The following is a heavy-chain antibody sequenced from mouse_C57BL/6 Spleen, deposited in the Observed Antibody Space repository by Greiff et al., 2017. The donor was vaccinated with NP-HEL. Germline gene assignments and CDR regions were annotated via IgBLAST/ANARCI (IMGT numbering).Heavy chain of an antibody. CDR3: ARDGDWGSLNAMDY. CDR2: ISDGGSYT. D-gene: IGHD4-1*01. Sequence: EVMLVESGGGLVKPGGSLKLSCAASGFTFSNYAMPWVRQTPEKGLEWVATISDGGSYTYYPDTVKGRFTISRDNTKNNLYLQMSRLRSEDTAMYYCARDGDWGSLNAMDYWGQGTSVTVSS. V-gene: IGHV5-4*01. CDR1: GFTFSNYA. J-gene: IGHJ4*01.